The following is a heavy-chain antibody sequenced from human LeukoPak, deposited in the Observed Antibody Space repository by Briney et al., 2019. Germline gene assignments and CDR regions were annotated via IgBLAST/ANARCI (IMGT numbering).Heavy chain of an antibody. Sequence: GGSLRLSCAASGFTVSSNYMSWVRQVPGKGLEWVSVIYIGGSTYYADSVKGRFTISRDNSKNTLYLQMNSLRADDTAIYYCARNQQLGGHSYYYYGMDVWGQGTTVTVSS. CDR1: GFTVSSNY. CDR2: IYIGGST. CDR3: ARNQQLGGHSYYYYGMDV. V-gene: IGHV3-53*01. J-gene: IGHJ6*02. D-gene: IGHD3-16*01.